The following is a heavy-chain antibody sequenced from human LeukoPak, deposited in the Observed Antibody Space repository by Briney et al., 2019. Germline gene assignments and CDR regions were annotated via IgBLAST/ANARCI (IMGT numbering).Heavy chain of an antibody. Sequence: GGSLRLSCAVSGFTFSDYWMNWVRQAPGKGLEWVASIRQDGGEKSYVDSVKGRFTISRDNTKNSLYLQMSNLRAEDTAVYYCARDGTAPGLYFDLWGQGTLVTVSS. CDR2: IRQDGGEK. J-gene: IGHJ4*01. D-gene: IGHD6-13*01. V-gene: IGHV3-7*01. CDR3: ARDGTAPGLYFDL. CDR1: GFTFSDYW.